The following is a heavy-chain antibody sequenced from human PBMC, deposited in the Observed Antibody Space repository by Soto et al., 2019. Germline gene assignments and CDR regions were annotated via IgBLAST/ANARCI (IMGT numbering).Heavy chain of an antibody. CDR3: ARPGIAAAGTYGMDV. Sequence: KGFGGIVVSYWISRVRKKPGKGLEWMGIIYPGDSDTRYSPSFQGQVTISADKSISTAYLQWSSLKASDTAMYYCARPGIAAAGTYGMDVWGQGTTVTVSS. J-gene: IGHJ6*02. CDR2: IYPGDSDT. CDR1: GGIVVSYW. V-gene: IGHV5-51*01. D-gene: IGHD6-13*01.